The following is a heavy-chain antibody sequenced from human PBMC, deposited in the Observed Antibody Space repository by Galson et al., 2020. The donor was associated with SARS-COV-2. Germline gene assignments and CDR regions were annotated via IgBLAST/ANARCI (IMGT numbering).Heavy chain of an antibody. V-gene: IGHV3-30-3*01. J-gene: IGHJ6*03. CDR1: GFIFSRYD. CDR2: ISQDGNEK. CDR3: ARDGCPDDVCPKWFYYYHSMDV. Sequence: GGSLRLSCAASGFIFSRYDLHWVRQAPGKGLEWVALISQDGNEKYYAESLKGRITISRDNSKNTLYLEMDSLRGDDTAVYYCARDGCPDDVCPKWFYYYHSMDVWGKGTTVTVSS. D-gene: IGHD3-3*01.